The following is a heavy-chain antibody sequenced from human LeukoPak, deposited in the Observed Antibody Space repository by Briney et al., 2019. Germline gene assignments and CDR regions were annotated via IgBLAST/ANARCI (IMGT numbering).Heavy chain of an antibody. CDR2: IHHSGST. Sequence: SETLSLTCTVSGGSISSSSYYWGWIRQPPGKGLEWIGYIHHSGSTNYSPSLKSRVTISVDTSKNRFSLRLSSLTAADTAVYFCAGSGWSFDAFDFWGQGTMVTVSS. D-gene: IGHD6-19*01. J-gene: IGHJ3*01. CDR1: GGSISSSSYY. V-gene: IGHV4-61*05. CDR3: AGSGWSFDAFDF.